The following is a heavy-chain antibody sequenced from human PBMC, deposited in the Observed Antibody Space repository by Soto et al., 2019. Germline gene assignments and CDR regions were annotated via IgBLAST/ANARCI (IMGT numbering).Heavy chain of an antibody. J-gene: IGHJ6*02. CDR3: ARSGSSTSCYIPYYYGMDV. D-gene: IGHD2-2*02. CDR1: GYTFTGYY. Sequence: AASVKVSCKASGYTFTGYYMHWVRQAPGQGLEWMGWINPNSGGTNYAQKFQGRVTMTRDTSISTAYMELSRLRSDDTAVYYCARSGSSTSCYIPYYYGMDVWGQGTTVTVSS. CDR2: INPNSGGT. V-gene: IGHV1-2*02.